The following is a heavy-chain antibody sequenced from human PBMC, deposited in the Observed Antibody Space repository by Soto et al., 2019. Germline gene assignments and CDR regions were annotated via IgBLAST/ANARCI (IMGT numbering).Heavy chain of an antibody. Sequence: EVKLLESGGGLVQPGGSLRLSCEASGFMFSSEAMTWVRQVPGKGLQWVALVSGGGGDTHYRDSVKGRFIISRDNSKNTVYLQMNSLRAEDTAVYHCAKTGVRSGLWEALDVWGQGAMVIVSS. J-gene: IGHJ3*01. CDR3: AKTGVRSGLWEALDV. V-gene: IGHV3-23*01. D-gene: IGHD3-16*01. CDR1: GFMFSSEA. CDR2: VSGGGGDT.